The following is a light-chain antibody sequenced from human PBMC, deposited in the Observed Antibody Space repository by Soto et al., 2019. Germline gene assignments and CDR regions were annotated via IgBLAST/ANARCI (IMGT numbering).Light chain of an antibody. CDR1: QSISSW. V-gene: IGKV1-5*03. CDR3: QQYSSYPIT. Sequence: DIQMTQSPSTLSASVGDGVTITCRASQSISSWLAWYQQKPGKAPKLLIYKASSLESGVPSRFSGSGSGTEFTLTISSLQPDDFATYYCQQYSSYPITFRQGTRLEIK. CDR2: KAS. J-gene: IGKJ5*01.